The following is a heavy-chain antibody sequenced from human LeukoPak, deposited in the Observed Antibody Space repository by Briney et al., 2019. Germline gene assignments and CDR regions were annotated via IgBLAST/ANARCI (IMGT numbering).Heavy chain of an antibody. V-gene: IGHV1-46*01. J-gene: IGHJ4*02. CDR3: ARDSADYGDYDY. Sequence: ASVKVSCKASGYTFTSYFMHWVRQAPGQGHDWMGIINPSGGSTSYAQKFQGRVTMTRDTSTSTVYMELSSLRSEDTAVYYCARDSADYGDYDYWGQGTLVTVSS. CDR2: INPSGGST. CDR1: GYTFTSYF. D-gene: IGHD4-17*01.